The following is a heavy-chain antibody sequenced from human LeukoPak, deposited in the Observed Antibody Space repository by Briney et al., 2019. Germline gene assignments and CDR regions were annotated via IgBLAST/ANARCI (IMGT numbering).Heavy chain of an antibody. CDR1: GFTFSTNW. CDR3: ARTNYFDY. V-gene: IGHV3-7*01. J-gene: IGHJ4*02. Sequence: PGGSLRLSCAASGFTFSTNWMNWVRQAPGKGLEWVANIKQDGSEKYYVDSVKGRFTISRDNAKNSLYLQMNSLRTEDTAVYFCARTNYFDYWGQGTLVTVSS. CDR2: IKQDGSEK.